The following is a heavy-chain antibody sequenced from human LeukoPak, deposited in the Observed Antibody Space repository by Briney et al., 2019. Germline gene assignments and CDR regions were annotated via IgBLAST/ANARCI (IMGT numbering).Heavy chain of an antibody. CDR3: ARDSKRYFDY. CDR2: ISSSGSTI. J-gene: IGHJ4*02. CDR1: GFTFSSYS. Sequence: GGSLRLSCAASGFTFSSYSMNWVRQAPGKGLEWVSYISSSGSTIYYADSVKGRFTISRDNAKNSLYLQMNSLRAEDTAVYYCARDSKRYFDYWGQGTLVTVSS. V-gene: IGHV3-48*04.